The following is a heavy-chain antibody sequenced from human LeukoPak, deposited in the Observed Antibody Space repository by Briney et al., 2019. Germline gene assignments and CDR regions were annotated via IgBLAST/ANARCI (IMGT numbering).Heavy chain of an antibody. CDR1: GFTFSNDW. CDR3: ARDHAYRADY. V-gene: IGHV3-7*01. Sequence: GGSLRLSCAAAGFTFSNDWMCWVRQAPGKGLEWVANINQDESKKYYADSVKGRFTISRDNAKNSLYLQMSSLTAEDTAIYYCARDHAYRADYWGQGTLVTVSS. CDR2: INQDESKK. D-gene: IGHD2-2*01. J-gene: IGHJ4*02.